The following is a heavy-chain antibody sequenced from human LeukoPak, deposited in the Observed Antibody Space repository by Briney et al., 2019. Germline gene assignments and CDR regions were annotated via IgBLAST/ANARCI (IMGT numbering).Heavy chain of an antibody. CDR2: ISGLSSTI. D-gene: IGHD3-10*01. CDR3: ARDGYGSGSYFLDY. Sequence: GGSLRLSCAASGFTVSSNYMSWVRQAPGKGLEWVSYISGLSSTIYYADSVKGRFTISRDNAKNSLYLQMNSLRAEDTAVYYCARDGYGSGSYFLDYWGQGTLATVSS. V-gene: IGHV3-48*04. J-gene: IGHJ4*02. CDR1: GFTVSSNY.